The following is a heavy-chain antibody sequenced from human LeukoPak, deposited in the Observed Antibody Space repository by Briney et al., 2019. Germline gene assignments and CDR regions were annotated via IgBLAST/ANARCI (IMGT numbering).Heavy chain of an antibody. J-gene: IGHJ4*02. CDR3: GRAQTACGGDCYSNFDY. CDR2: ISGRGGNT. CDR1: GFTLSEYA. V-gene: IGHV3-23*01. Sequence: GGSLRLSGAASGFTLSEYAMSWVRHAPGKGVEWVSAISGRGGNTYYAVSVKGRFTLSRDNSKNTLSLPMTTLRAEDTAVYYCGRAQTACGGDCYSNFDYWGRGTLVTVSS. D-gene: IGHD2-21*02.